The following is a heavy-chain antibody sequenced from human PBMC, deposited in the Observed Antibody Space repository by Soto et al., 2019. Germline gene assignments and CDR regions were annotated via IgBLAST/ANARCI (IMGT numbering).Heavy chain of an antibody. V-gene: IGHV4-39*01. J-gene: IGHJ4*02. Sequence: SETLSLTCTVSGGSISSSSYYWGWIRQPPGKGMEWIGSIYYSGSTYYNPSLKSRVTISVDTSKNQFSLKLSSVTAADTAGYYCASHRHRRILTGYYKGYFDYWGQGPRVTVS. CDR1: GGSISSSSYY. CDR2: IYYSGST. D-gene: IGHD3-9*01. CDR3: ASHRHRRILTGYYKGYFDY.